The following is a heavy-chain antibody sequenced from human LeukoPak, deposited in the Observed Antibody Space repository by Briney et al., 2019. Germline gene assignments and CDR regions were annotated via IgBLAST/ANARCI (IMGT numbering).Heavy chain of an antibody. CDR2: INHSGST. Sequence: SETLSLTCAVYGGSFSGYYWSWIRQPPGKGLEWIGEINHSGSTNYNPSLKSRVTISVDTSKNQFSLKLSSVTAADTAVYYCARQGRDGYNLSYFDCWGQGTLVTVSS. CDR3: ARQGRDGYNLSYFDC. D-gene: IGHD5-12*01. V-gene: IGHV4-34*01. CDR1: GGSFSGYY. J-gene: IGHJ4*02.